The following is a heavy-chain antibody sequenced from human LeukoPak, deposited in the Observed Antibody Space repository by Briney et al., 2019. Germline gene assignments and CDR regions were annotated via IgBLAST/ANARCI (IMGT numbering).Heavy chain of an antibody. Sequence: GGSLRLSCAASGFTLSSHSMNWVRQAPGKGLEWVSYITSSSDTVYYADSVKGRFTISRDNAKNSLYLQMNSLRGEDTAVYYCARDHMTTVTTWGQGTLVTVSS. D-gene: IGHD4-11*01. CDR3: ARDHMTTVTT. CDR2: ITSSSDTV. J-gene: IGHJ5*02. V-gene: IGHV3-48*04. CDR1: GFTLSSHS.